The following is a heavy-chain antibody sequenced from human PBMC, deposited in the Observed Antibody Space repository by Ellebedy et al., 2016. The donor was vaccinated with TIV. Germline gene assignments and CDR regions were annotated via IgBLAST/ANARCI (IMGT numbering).Heavy chain of an antibody. D-gene: IGHD2-2*01. CDR2: IYYSGST. J-gene: IGHJ4*02. V-gene: IGHV4-59*01. CDR1: GGSISSYY. Sequence: SETLSLXXTVSGGSISSYYWSWIRQPPGKGLEWIGYIYYSGSTNYNPSLKSRVTISVDTSKNQFSLKLSSMTAADTAVYYCARGALVPAASIDYWGQGTLVTVSS. CDR3: ARGALVPAASIDY.